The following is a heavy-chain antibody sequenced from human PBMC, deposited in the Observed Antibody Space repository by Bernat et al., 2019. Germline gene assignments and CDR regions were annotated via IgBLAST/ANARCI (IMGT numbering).Heavy chain of an antibody. CDR3: ARDYYDSSGYHWFDP. Sequence: QLQLRESGSGLVKPSQTLSLTCAVSGGSISSGGYSWSWIRQPPGKGLEWIGYIYHSGSTYYNPSLKSRVTISVDRSKNQFSLKLSSVTAADTAVYYCARDYYDSSGYHWFDPWGQGTLVTVSS. CDR2: IYHSGST. J-gene: IGHJ5*02. V-gene: IGHV4-30-2*01. D-gene: IGHD3-22*01. CDR1: GGSISSGGYS.